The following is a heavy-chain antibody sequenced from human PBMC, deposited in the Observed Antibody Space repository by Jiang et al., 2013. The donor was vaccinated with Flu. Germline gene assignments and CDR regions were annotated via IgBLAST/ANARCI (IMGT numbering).Heavy chain of an antibody. Sequence: GLVQPGGSMRLSCAASGFTFNSYWMHWVRQAPGKGLLWVSRINSDGSTTNYADSVKGRFTISRDNAKNTLYLQMNSLRAEDTALYYCARGIKGYYGMDVWGQGTTVTVSS. CDR1: GFTFNSYW. CDR2: INSDGSTT. V-gene: IGHV3-74*01. CDR3: ARGIKGYYGMDV. J-gene: IGHJ6*02.